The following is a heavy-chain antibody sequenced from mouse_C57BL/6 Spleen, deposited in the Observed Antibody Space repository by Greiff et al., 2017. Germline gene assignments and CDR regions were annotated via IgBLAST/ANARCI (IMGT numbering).Heavy chain of an antibody. Sequence: EVKLVESGGDLVKPGGSLKLSCAASGFSFSSYGMSWVRQTPDKRLEWVATISSGGSYTSYPDSVKGRFTISRDNAKNTLYLQMSSLKSEDTAMYYCAGLLHAMDYWGQGTSVTVSS. CDR3: AGLLHAMDY. J-gene: IGHJ4*01. D-gene: IGHD2-3*01. CDR2: ISSGGSYT. V-gene: IGHV5-6*01. CDR1: GFSFSSYG.